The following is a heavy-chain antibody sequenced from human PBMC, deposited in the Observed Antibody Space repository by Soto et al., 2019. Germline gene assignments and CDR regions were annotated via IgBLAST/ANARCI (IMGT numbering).Heavy chain of an antibody. J-gene: IGHJ4*02. CDR3: AKVYDFWGGYFDY. V-gene: IGHV3-23*01. CDR2: ISGSGGST. CDR1: GFTFSSYA. D-gene: IGHD3-3*01. Sequence: EVQLLESGGGLVQPGGSLRLSCAASGFTFSSYAMSWVRQAPGKGLEWVSAISGSGGSTYYADSVKGRFTISRDNSKNTLYLQMNRLRAEDTAVYYCAKVYDFWGGYFDYWGQGTLVTVSS.